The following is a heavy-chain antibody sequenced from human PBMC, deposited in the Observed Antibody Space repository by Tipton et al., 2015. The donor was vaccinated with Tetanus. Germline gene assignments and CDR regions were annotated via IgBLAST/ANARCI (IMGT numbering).Heavy chain of an antibody. Sequence: QLVQSGGEVKKPGESLKISCKGSGYIFNNYWIGWVRQKPGKGLAWVGIIYPGDSDTRYSPSFQGQVTIPVDKSINTPSLQWSSLKASDTSMFYCARAHCTDGVCNFDFWGQGALVTVAS. CDR2: IYPGDSDT. CDR1: GYIFNNYW. D-gene: IGHD2-8*01. CDR3: ARAHCTDGVCNFDF. V-gene: IGHV5-51*01. J-gene: IGHJ4*02.